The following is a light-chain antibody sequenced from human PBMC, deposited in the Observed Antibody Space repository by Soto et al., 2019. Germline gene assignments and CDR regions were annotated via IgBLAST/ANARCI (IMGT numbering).Light chain of an antibody. CDR1: RSNIGSNY. V-gene: IGLV1-47*01. CDR3: AAWDDSPHVV. Sequence: QAVVTQPPSASGTPGQRVTISCSGSRSNIGSNYVYWYQQFPGTAPKLLIYRNNQRPSGVPDRFSGSKSGTSAALAISGLRSVDEADYYCAAWDDSPHVVFGGGTQLTVL. J-gene: IGLJ2*01. CDR2: RNN.